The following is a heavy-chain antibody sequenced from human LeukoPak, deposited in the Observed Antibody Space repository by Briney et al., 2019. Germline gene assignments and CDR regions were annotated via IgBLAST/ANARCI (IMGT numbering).Heavy chain of an antibody. J-gene: IGHJ4*02. D-gene: IGHD2-2*01. CDR3: ARRQGCSSTSCPPDS. CDR1: GYSFTTYW. Sequence: GEALKISCRGSGYSFTTYWIVWVRQMPGKGLEWRGVIYPGDSDTRYSPSFQGQVTMSADKSINTAYLQWSSLKASDTAMYYCARRQGCSSTSCPPDSWGKGTLVTVSS. V-gene: IGHV5-51*01. CDR2: IYPGDSDT.